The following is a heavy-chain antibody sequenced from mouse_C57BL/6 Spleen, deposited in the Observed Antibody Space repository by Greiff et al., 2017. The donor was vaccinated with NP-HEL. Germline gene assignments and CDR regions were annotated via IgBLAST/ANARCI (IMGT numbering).Heavy chain of an antibody. CDR3: TTSGATAQAP. CDR1: GFNIKDDY. D-gene: IGHD3-2*02. CDR2: IDPENGDT. V-gene: IGHV14-4*01. J-gene: IGHJ2*01. Sequence: EVQLQQSGAELVRPGASVKLSCTASGFNIKDDYMHWVKQRPEQGLEWIGWIDPENGDTEYASKFQGKATITADTSSNTAYLQLSSLTSEDTAVYYCTTSGATAQAPWGQGTTLTVSS.